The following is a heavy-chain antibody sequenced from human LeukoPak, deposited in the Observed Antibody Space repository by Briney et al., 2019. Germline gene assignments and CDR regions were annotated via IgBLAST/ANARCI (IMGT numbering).Heavy chain of an antibody. D-gene: IGHD6-13*01. J-gene: IGHJ5*02. CDR2: IYTSGST. CDR1: GGSISSGSYY. V-gene: IGHV4-61*02. CDR3: ARRAGTRYSSSWYGP. Sequence: SETLSLTCTVSGGSISSGSYYWSWIRQPAGKGLEWIGRIYTSGSTNYNPSLKSRVTISVDTSKNQFSLKLSSVTAADTAVYYCARRAGTRYSSSWYGPWGQGTLVTVSS.